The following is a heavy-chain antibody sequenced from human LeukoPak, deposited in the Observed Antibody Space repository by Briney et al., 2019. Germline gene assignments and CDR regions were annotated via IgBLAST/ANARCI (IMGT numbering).Heavy chain of an antibody. J-gene: IGHJ4*02. V-gene: IGHV3-23*01. CDR3: AKTSVGEGRIIASGYFDN. CDR2: ISGSGTAT. Sequence: GGSLRLSCAASGFTFSNHAMNWVRQAPGKGLEWVSIISGSGTATYYADSVKGRFTISRDNSKSTLYLQVNSLRAEDTAVYYCAKTSVGEGRIIASGYFDNWGQGTLVTVSS. CDR1: GFTFSNHA. D-gene: IGHD2-15*01.